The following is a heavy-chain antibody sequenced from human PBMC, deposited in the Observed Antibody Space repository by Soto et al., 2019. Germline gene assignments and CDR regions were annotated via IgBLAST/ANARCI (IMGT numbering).Heavy chain of an antibody. J-gene: IGHJ6*03. CDR1: GFTFDEYV. CDR2: ISWNSGNI. Sequence: EVQLVESGGGLVQPGRSLRLSCAASGFTFDEYVMHWVRQVPGKGLEWVSGISWNSGNIGYADSVKGRFTISRDNAKNSLYLQMNSLRVEDTALYYCAKDTYSSSPYYMDVWGKGTTVTVSS. D-gene: IGHD6-6*01. CDR3: AKDTYSSSPYYMDV. V-gene: IGHV3-9*01.